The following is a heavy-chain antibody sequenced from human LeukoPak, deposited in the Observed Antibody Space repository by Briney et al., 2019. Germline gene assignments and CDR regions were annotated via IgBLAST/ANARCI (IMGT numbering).Heavy chain of an antibody. Sequence: GGSLRLSCAASRFTFSSYAMSWVRQAPGKGLEWVSAISGSGGSTYYADSVKGRFTISRDNSKNTLYLQMNNLRAEDTALYYCAKGQNGYSSFDYWGQGTLVTVSS. D-gene: IGHD5-12*01. CDR1: RFTFSSYA. V-gene: IGHV3-23*01. CDR2: ISGSGGST. J-gene: IGHJ4*02. CDR3: AKGQNGYSSFDY.